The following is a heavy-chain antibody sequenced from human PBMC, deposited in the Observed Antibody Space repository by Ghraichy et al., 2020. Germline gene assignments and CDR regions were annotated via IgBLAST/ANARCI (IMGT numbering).Heavy chain of an antibody. CDR3: AKDPRGEYSGSGSLFGY. CDR2: IRYDGSSK. CDR1: GFTFSTFG. J-gene: IGHJ4*02. Sequence: GALRLSCAASGFTFSTFGMHWVRQAPGKGLEWVAFIRYDGSSKYYADSVKGRFTISRDNSKNTVNLQMSSLRAEDTAMYYCAKDPRGEYSGSGSLFGYWGQGTLVTVSS. V-gene: IGHV3-30*02. D-gene: IGHD3-10*01.